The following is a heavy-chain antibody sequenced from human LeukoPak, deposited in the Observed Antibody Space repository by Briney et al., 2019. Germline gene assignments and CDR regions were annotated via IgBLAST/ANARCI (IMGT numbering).Heavy chain of an antibody. CDR3: ASIDSSGYRNYFDY. V-gene: IGHV3-53*01. CDR1: GLTFSSHW. J-gene: IGHJ4*02. Sequence: GGSLRLSCAASGLTFSSHWMHWVRQAPGKGLEWVSVIYSGGSTYYADSVKGRFTISRDNSKNTLYLQMNSLRAEDTAVYYCASIDSSGYRNYFDYWGQGTLVTVSS. D-gene: IGHD3-22*01. CDR2: IYSGGST.